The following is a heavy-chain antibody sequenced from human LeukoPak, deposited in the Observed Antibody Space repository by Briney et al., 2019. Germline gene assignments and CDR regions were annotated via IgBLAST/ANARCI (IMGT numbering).Heavy chain of an antibody. CDR1: GGSISSGGYY. CDR2: IYYSGST. D-gene: IGHD4-23*01. Sequence: PSQTLSLTCTVSGGSISSGGYYWSWIRQHPGKGLEWIGYIYYSGSTYYNPSLKSRVTISVDTSKNQFSLKLSSVTAADTAVYYCARLVDYGGWPDAFDIWGQGTMVTVSS. J-gene: IGHJ3*02. V-gene: IGHV4-31*03. CDR3: ARLVDYGGWPDAFDI.